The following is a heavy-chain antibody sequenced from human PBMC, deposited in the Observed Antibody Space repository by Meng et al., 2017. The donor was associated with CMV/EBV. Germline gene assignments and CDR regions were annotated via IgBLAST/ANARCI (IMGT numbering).Heavy chain of an antibody. Sequence: ASVKVSCKASGYTFTSYGISWVRQAPGQGLEWMGWISAYSGNTNYAQKLQGRVTMTTDTSTSTAYMELRSLRSDDTAVYYCARDPEQLGGGYGMDVWGQGTTVTVSS. V-gene: IGHV1-18*01. CDR2: ISAYSGNT. J-gene: IGHJ6*02. CDR3: ARDPEQLGGGYGMDV. D-gene: IGHD6-6*01. CDR1: GYTFTSYG.